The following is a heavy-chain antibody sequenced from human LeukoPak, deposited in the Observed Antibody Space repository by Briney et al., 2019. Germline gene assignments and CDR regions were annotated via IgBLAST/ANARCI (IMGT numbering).Heavy chain of an antibody. Sequence: ASVKVSCKASGYTFTSYYMHWVRQAPGQGLEWMGWISTYNGNTNYAQKLQGRVTMATDTSTSTAYMELRSLRSDDTAVYYCARESQGVVVGWGQGTLVTVSS. CDR2: ISTYNGNT. CDR3: ARESQGVVVG. D-gene: IGHD2-2*01. V-gene: IGHV1-18*04. J-gene: IGHJ4*02. CDR1: GYTFTSYY.